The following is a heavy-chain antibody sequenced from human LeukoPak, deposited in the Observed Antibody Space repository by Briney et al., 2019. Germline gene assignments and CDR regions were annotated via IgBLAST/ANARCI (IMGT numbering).Heavy chain of an antibody. V-gene: IGHV1-69*13. J-gene: IGHJ4*02. D-gene: IGHD6-6*01. CDR1: GGTFSIYA. Sequence: EASVKVSCTASGGTFSIYAISWVRQAPGQGLEWMGGIIPIFGTANYAQKFQGRVTITADESTSTAYMELSSLRSEDTAVYYCARGWRGSSSDWGQGTLVTVSS. CDR2: IIPIFGTA. CDR3: ARGWRGSSSD.